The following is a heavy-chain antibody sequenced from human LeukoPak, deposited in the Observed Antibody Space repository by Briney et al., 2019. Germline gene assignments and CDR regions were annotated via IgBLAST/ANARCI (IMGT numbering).Heavy chain of an antibody. CDR3: ARITYTMVPNPDH. Sequence: GASVKVSCKASGYTFTGYYMHWVRQAPGQGLEWMGWINPNSGGTNYAQKFQGRVTMTRDTSTSTAYMELSRLRSDDTAVYYCARITYTMVPNPDHWGQGTLVTVSS. V-gene: IGHV1-2*02. CDR2: INPNSGGT. J-gene: IGHJ4*02. D-gene: IGHD3-10*01. CDR1: GYTFTGYY.